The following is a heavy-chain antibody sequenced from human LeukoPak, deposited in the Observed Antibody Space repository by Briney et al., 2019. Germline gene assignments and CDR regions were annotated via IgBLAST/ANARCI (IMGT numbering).Heavy chain of an antibody. CDR2: IRSKAYGGTT. D-gene: IGHD2-15*01. V-gene: IGHV3-49*03. CDR3: TRDERELVEVAARGSYYFDY. J-gene: IGHJ4*02. CDR1: GFTFGDYA. Sequence: GGSLRLSCTASGFTFGDYAMSWFRQAPGKGLEWVGFIRSKAYGGTTEYAASVKGRFTTSRDDSKSIAYLQMNSLKTEDTAVYYCTRDERELVEVAARGSYYFDYWGQGTLVTVSS.